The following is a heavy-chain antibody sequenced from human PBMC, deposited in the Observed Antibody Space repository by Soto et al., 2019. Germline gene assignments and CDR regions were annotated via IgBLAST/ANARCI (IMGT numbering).Heavy chain of an antibody. J-gene: IGHJ4*02. V-gene: IGHV3-11*01. CDR2: ISSSDSI. Sequence: QVQLVESGGGLVKPGGSLRLSCAASGFTFSDYYMSWIRQAPGKGLEWVSYISSSDSIYYADSVKGRFTISRDNAKNSLYLQMNSLRAEDTAVYYCARDLGYYDSSGYFAYWGQGTLVTVSS. D-gene: IGHD3-22*01. CDR1: GFTFSDYY. CDR3: ARDLGYYDSSGYFAY.